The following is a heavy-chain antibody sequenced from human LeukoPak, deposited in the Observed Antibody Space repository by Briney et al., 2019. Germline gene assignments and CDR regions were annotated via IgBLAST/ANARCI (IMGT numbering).Heavy chain of an antibody. D-gene: IGHD1-26*01. Sequence: ASVKVSCKASGYTFTGYGISWVRQAPGQGLEWMGWISAYNGNTNYAQKLQGRVTMTTDTSTSTAYMELRSLRSDDTAVYYCARESTGYSGSPSRDHYYYYGMDVWGQGTTVTVSS. V-gene: IGHV1-18*01. CDR3: ARESTGYSGSPSRDHYYYYGMDV. CDR1: GYTFTGYG. CDR2: ISAYNGNT. J-gene: IGHJ6*02.